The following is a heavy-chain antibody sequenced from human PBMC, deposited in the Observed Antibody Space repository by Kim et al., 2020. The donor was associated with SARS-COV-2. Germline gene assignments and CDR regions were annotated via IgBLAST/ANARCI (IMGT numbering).Heavy chain of an antibody. J-gene: IGHJ4*02. V-gene: IGHV3-21*01. CDR2: ISSSSSYI. CDR1: GFTFSSYS. CDR3: ASSGISADFDY. Sequence: GGSLRLSCAASGFTFSSYSMNWVRQAPGKGLEWVSSISSSSSYIYYADSVKGRFTITRDNANKSLYLQMNRLRAEDTAVYYCASSGISADFDYWGQGTLVTVSS. D-gene: IGHD6-13*01.